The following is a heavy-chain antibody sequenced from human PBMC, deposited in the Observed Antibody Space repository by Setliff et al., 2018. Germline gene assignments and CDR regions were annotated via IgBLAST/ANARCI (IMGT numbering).Heavy chain of an antibody. Sequence: GGSLRLSCPASGFLFSSFGMHWVRQAPGKGLEWVAVIWYDGNNKYYADSVKGRFTISRDNSKNTLYLQMNSLRAEDTAVYYCAKGDYGSGSYYKGWGQGTLVTVSS. J-gene: IGHJ4*02. D-gene: IGHD3-10*01. CDR2: IWYDGNNK. CDR3: AKGDYGSGSYYKG. V-gene: IGHV3-30*02. CDR1: GFLFSSFG.